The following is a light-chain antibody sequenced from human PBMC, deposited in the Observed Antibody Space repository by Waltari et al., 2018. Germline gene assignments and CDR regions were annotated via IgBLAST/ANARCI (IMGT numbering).Light chain of an antibody. Sequence: DIQMTQSPSSVSASVGDRVTITCRASQSISSSFAWYQQKPGKAPTLLIYSASTLQTGVPARFSGSGSGTDFSLTINSLQPEDFATYFCQQGASVPPTFGQGT. CDR2: SAS. CDR1: QSISSS. V-gene: IGKV1-12*01. J-gene: IGKJ1*01. CDR3: QQGASVPPT.